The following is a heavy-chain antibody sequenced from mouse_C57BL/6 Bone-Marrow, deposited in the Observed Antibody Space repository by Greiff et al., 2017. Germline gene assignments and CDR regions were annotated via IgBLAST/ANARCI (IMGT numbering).Heavy chain of an antibody. CDR1: GYTFTSYW. V-gene: IGHV1-69*01. CDR2: IDPSDSYT. D-gene: IGHD2-3*01. CDR3: ARAGWLLRAWFAY. Sequence: QVQLQQPGAELVMPGASVKLSCKASGYTFTSYWMHWVKQRPGQGLEWIGEIDPSDSYTNYNQKFKCKSTLTVDKSSSTAYMQLSSLTSEDSAVYYCARAGWLLRAWFAYWGQGTLVTVSA. J-gene: IGHJ3*01.